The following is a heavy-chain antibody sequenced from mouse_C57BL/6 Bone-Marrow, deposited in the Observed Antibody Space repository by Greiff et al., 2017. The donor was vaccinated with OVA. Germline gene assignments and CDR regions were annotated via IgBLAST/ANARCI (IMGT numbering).Heavy chain of an antibody. Sequence: EVKLMESEGGLVQPGSSMKLSCTASGFTFSDYYMAWVRQVPEKGLEWVANINYDGSSTYYLDSLKSRFIISRDNAKNILYLQMSSLKSEDTATYYCARSTTVVAHWYFDVWGTGTTVTVSS. CDR1: GFTFSDYY. D-gene: IGHD1-1*01. J-gene: IGHJ1*03. CDR2: INYDGSST. CDR3: ARSTTVVAHWYFDV. V-gene: IGHV5-16*01.